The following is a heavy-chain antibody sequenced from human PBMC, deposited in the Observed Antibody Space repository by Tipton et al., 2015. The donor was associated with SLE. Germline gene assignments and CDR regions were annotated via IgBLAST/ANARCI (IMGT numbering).Heavy chain of an antibody. V-gene: IGHV3-23*03. CDR3: AKDSESGGGY. CDR2: IYSGGST. CDR1: GFTFSSYA. Sequence: SLRLSCAASGFTFSSYAMSWVRQAPGKGLEWVSVIYSGGSTYYADSVKGRFTISRDSSKDTLYLQMNSLRAEDTAVYYCAKDSESGGGYWGQGTLVTVSS. J-gene: IGHJ4*02. D-gene: IGHD5-12*01.